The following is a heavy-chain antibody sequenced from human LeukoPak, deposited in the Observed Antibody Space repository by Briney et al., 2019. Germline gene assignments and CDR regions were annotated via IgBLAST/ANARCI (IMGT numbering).Heavy chain of an antibody. V-gene: IGHV3-74*01. CDR1: GFTFSSYW. CDR2: INSDGSST. D-gene: IGHD1-26*01. CDR3: ARDITSVGATTPYFDY. Sequence: TGGSLRLSCAASGFTFSSYWMHWVRQAPGKGLVWVSRINSDGSSTSYADSVKGRFAISRDNAKNSLYLQMNSLRAEDTAVYYCARDITSVGATTPYFDYWGQGTLVTVSS. J-gene: IGHJ4*02.